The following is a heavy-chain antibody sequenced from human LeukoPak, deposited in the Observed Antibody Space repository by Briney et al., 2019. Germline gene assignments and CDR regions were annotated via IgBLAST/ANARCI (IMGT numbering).Heavy chain of an antibody. Sequence: SETLSLTCTVSGGSISSYYWSWIRQPAGKGLEWTGRIYTSGSTNYNPSLTSRVTMSVDTSKNQFSLKLSSVTAADTAVYYCARDPSSGLPYYYYGMDVWGQGTTVTVSS. CDR1: GGSISSYY. V-gene: IGHV4-4*07. CDR2: IYTSGST. CDR3: ARDPSSGLPYYYYGMDV. D-gene: IGHD6-19*01. J-gene: IGHJ6*02.